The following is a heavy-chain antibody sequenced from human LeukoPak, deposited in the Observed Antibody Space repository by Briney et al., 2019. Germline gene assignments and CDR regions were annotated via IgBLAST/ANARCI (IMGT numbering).Heavy chain of an antibody. CDR2: IKQDGSEK. CDR1: GFTFSIYW. CDR3: ARSVAESEDY. D-gene: IGHD6-19*01. J-gene: IGHJ4*02. Sequence: TGGSLRLSCAASGFTFSIYWMSWVRQASGKGLEWVANIKQDGSEKYYVDSVKGRFTISRDNAKNSLSLQMNSLRAEDTAVYYCARSVAESEDYWGQGTLVTVSS. V-gene: IGHV3-7*01.